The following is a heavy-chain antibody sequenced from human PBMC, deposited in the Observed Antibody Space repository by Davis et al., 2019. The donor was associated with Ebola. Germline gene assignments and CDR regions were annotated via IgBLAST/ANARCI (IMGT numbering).Heavy chain of an antibody. Sequence: GESLKISCAASGFTFSSYSMNWVRQAPGKGLEWVAVISYDGSNKYYADSVKGRFTISRDNSRNTLYLQMNSLRAEDTAVYYCAGSSSPGHWGQGTLVTVSS. J-gene: IGHJ4*02. CDR3: AGSSSPGH. CDR2: ISYDGSNK. D-gene: IGHD2-15*01. V-gene: IGHV3-30*03. CDR1: GFTFSSYS.